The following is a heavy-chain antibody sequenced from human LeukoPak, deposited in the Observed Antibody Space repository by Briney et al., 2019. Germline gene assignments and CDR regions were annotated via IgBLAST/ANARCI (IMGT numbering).Heavy chain of an antibody. CDR2: IIPILGIA. Sequence: ASVKVSCKASGGTFSSYAISWVRQAPGQGLEWMGRIIPILGIANYAQKFQGRVTITADKSTSTAYMELSSLRSEDTAVYYCARDRPAPQDIVVVPAAPGGYYYYGMDVWGQGTTVTVSS. V-gene: IGHV1-69*04. CDR3: ARDRPAPQDIVVVPAAPGGYYYYGMDV. D-gene: IGHD2-2*01. J-gene: IGHJ6*02. CDR1: GGTFSSYA.